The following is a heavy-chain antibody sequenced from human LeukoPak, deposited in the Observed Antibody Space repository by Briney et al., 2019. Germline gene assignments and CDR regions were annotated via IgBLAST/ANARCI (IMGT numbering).Heavy chain of an antibody. J-gene: IGHJ4*02. D-gene: IGHD3-10*01. Sequence: GGSLRLSCTASGFTLRSYAVSWVRQAPGKGLEWVSAISGSGGSTYYAESAKGRFTTSRDNSKNTVYLQTNSLRAEDTAVYYCAKDWGYGSGSPYYFDYWGQGTLVTVSS. CDR2: ISGSGGST. CDR3: AKDWGYGSGSPYYFDY. V-gene: IGHV3-23*01. CDR1: GFTLRSYA.